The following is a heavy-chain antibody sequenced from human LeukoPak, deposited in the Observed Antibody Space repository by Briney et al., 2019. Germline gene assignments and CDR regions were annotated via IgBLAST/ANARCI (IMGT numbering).Heavy chain of an antibody. CDR1: GFTFSDYY. J-gene: IGHJ4*02. CDR2: ISSIGSTI. CDR3: AREAGYSSSWHINY. V-gene: IGHV3-11*04. Sequence: GGSLRLSCAASGFTFSDYYMSWIRQAPGKGLEWVSYISSIGSTINYADSVKGRFTISRDNAKSSLYLQMSSLRAEDTAVYYCAREAGYSSSWHINYWGQGTLVTVSS. D-gene: IGHD6-13*01.